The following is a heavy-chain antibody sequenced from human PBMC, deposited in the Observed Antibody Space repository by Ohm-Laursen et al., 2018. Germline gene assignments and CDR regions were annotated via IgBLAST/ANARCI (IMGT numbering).Heavy chain of an antibody. CDR1: GYTFTGYY. CDR2: INPNSGGT. CDR3: ARVPRSLVVVPAAIIQAHYNWFDP. V-gene: IGHV1-2*02. J-gene: IGHJ5*02. D-gene: IGHD2-2*01. Sequence: GSSVKVSCKASGYTFTGYYMHWVRQAPGQGLEWMGWINPNSGGTNYAQKFQGRVTMTRDTSISTAYMELSRLRSDDTAVYYCARVPRSLVVVPAAIIQAHYNWFDPWGQGTLVTVSS.